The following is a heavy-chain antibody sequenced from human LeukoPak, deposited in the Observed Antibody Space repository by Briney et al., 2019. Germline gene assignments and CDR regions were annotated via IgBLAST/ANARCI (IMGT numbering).Heavy chain of an antibody. CDR1: GGSISSGGYH. CDR3: ARLAAALGDV. V-gene: IGHV4-30-2*01. CDR2: IYHSGST. J-gene: IGHJ4*02. D-gene: IGHD6-13*01. Sequence: SETLSLTCTVSGGSISSGGYHWSWIRQPPGKGLEWIGYIYHSGSTYYNPSLKSRVTISVDRSKNQFSLKLSSVTAADTAVYYCARLAAALGDVWGQGTLVTVSS.